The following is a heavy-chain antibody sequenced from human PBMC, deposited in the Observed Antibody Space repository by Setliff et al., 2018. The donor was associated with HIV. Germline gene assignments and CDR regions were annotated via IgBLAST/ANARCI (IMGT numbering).Heavy chain of an antibody. Sequence: PGGSLRLSCAASGFTFSTYAMSWVRQVPGKGLERVSGISANDGSTFYADSVKGRFTIARDNSKNTVFLQMNSLRAEDTAVYYCATGGMAAAGPGGGHGLDVWGQGTTVTVSS. CDR1: GFTFSTYA. CDR3: ATGGMAAAGPGGGHGLDV. J-gene: IGHJ6*02. CDR2: ISANDGST. D-gene: IGHD6-13*01. V-gene: IGHV3-23*01.